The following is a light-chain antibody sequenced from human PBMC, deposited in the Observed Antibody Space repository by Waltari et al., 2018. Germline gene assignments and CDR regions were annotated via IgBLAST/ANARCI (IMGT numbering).Light chain of an antibody. CDR2: DAS. CDR3: QQRSNWLYT. CDR1: QSVSSY. Sequence: ELVLTQSPATPSLSPAERATLTCRASQSVSSYLAWYQQKPGQAPRLLIYDASNRATGIPARVSGRGSGTDFTITISILVPEDFAVYFCQQRSNWLYTFGQGTKLEIK. V-gene: IGKV3-11*01. J-gene: IGKJ2*01.